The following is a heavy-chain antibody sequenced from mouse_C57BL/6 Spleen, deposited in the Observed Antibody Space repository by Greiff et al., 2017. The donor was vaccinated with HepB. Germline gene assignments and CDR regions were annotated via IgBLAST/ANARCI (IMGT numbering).Heavy chain of an antibody. Sequence: QVHVKQPGAELVRPGSSVKLSCKASGYTFTSYWMHWVKQRPIQGLEWIGNIDPSDSETHYNQKFKDKATLTVDKSSSTAYMQLSSLTSEDSAVYYCAREDYYYGSSFDYWGQGTTLTVSS. V-gene: IGHV1-52*01. CDR1: GYTFTSYW. J-gene: IGHJ2*01. CDR3: AREDYYYGSSFDY. CDR2: IDPSDSET. D-gene: IGHD1-1*01.